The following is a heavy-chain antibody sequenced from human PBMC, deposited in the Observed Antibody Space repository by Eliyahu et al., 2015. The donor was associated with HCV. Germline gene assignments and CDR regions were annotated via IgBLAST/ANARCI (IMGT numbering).Heavy chain of an antibody. J-gene: IGHJ4*02. CDR1: GFTFSSYS. D-gene: IGHD2-21*02. CDR2: XSSSSSYI. CDR3: ARDVSTYCGGDCLPDY. V-gene: IGHV3-21*01. Sequence: EVQLVESGGGLVKPGGSLRLSXAASGFTFSSYSMNWVRQAPGKGLEXVSSXSSSSSYIYYADSVKGRLTISRDNAKNSLYLQMNSLRAEDTAVYYCARDVSTYCGGDCLPDYWGQGTLVTVSS.